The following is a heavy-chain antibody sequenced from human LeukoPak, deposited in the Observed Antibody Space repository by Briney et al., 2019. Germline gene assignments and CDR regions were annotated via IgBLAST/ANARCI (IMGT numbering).Heavy chain of an antibody. CDR2: INHSGST. D-gene: IGHD2-2*01. J-gene: IGHJ5*02. V-gene: IGHV4-34*01. CDR3: ARVYCSSTSCYNWFDP. Sequence: PSETLSLTCAVYGGSFSGYYWSWIRQPPGKGLEWIGEINHSGSTNYNPSLKSRVTISVDTPKNQFSLKLSSVTAADTAVYYCARVYCSSTSCYNWFDPWGQGTLVTVSS. CDR1: GGSFSGYY.